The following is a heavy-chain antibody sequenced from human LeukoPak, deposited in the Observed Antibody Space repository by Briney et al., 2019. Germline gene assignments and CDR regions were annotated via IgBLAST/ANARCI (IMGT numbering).Heavy chain of an antibody. V-gene: IGHV3-21*01. J-gene: IGHJ6*02. CDR1: GFTFSSYS. CDR3: AKDRLTEAYGMEV. Sequence: GGSLRLSCAASGFTFSSYSMNWVRQAPGKGLEWVSSISSSSSYIYYADSVKGRFTISRDNAKNSLYLQMNSLRAEDTAVYYCAKDRLTEAYGMEVWGQGTTVTVSS. CDR2: ISSSSSYI.